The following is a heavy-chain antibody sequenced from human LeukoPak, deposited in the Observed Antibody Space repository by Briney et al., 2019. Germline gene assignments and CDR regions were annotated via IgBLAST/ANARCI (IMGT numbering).Heavy chain of an antibody. Sequence: SETLSLTCAVSGGSISSGNWWSWVRQPPGKGLEWIGEIYHTESTNYNPSLKSRVTISVDKSKNQFSLKLSSVTAADTAVYYCASYYYGFEYWGQGTLVTVSS. J-gene: IGHJ4*02. CDR2: IYHTEST. CDR3: ASYYYGFEY. D-gene: IGHD3-16*01. V-gene: IGHV4-4*02. CDR1: GGSISSGNW.